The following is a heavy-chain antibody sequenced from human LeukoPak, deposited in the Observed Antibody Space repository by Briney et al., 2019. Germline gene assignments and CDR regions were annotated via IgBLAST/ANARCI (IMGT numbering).Heavy chain of an antibody. D-gene: IGHD5-18*01. CDR2: IHSGGTI. Sequence: PSETLSLTCTVSGGSMNGFYWSWIRQPAGKGREWIGRIHSGGTINYNPSLSSRLTLSIDTPKKQFSLWLSSVTAADTALYYCARDNPDGYSHEHYYYYMDVWGKGTAVTVSS. CDR3: ARDNPDGYSHEHYYYYMDV. V-gene: IGHV4-4*07. CDR1: GGSMNGFY. J-gene: IGHJ6*03.